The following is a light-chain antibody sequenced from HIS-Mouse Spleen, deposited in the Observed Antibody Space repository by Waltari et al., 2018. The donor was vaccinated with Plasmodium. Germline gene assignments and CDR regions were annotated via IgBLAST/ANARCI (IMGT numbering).Light chain of an antibody. Sequence: QSALTQPASVSGSPGQSITIPCTGTSRAVGSYNLVSWYQQHPGKAPKLMIYEGSKRPSGVSNRFSGSKSGNTASLTISGLQAEDEADYYCCSYAGSVVFGGGTKLTVL. CDR3: CSYAGSVV. CDR2: EGS. J-gene: IGLJ2*01. CDR1: SRAVGSYNL. V-gene: IGLV2-23*01.